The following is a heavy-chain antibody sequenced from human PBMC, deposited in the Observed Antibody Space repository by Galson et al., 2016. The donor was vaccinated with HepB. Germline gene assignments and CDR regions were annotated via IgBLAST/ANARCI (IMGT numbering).Heavy chain of an antibody. D-gene: IGHD4-17*01. CDR1: GYTFTTYS. V-gene: IGHV1-46*01. CDR2: INPRGGST. J-gene: IGHJ4*02. Sequence: SVKVSCKASGYTFTTYSIHWVRQAPKQGLEWMGMINPRGGSTNYAQKFQGRVTMTRDTSTSTVYMELSSLRSEDTAVYSGARDRGSYGGDYGGQGTLVSVSS. CDR3: ARDRGSYGGDY.